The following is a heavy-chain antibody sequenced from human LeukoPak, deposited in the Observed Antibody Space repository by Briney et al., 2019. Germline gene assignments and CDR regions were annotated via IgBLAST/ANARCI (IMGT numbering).Heavy chain of an antibody. CDR1: GFTFSSYA. V-gene: IGHV3-23*01. CDR3: ARENRRYYYDSSGFLDY. D-gene: IGHD3-22*01. Sequence: GGSLRLSCAASGFTFSSYAMSWVRQAPGKGLEWVSGISASGGSTFYADSVKGRFTISRDNSKNTLYLQMNSLRAEDTAVYYCARENRRYYYDSSGFLDYWGQGTLVTVSS. J-gene: IGHJ4*02. CDR2: ISASGGST.